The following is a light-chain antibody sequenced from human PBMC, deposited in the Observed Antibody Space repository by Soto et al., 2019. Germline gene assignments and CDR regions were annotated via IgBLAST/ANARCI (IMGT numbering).Light chain of an antibody. Sequence: EIVMTQSPATLSVSPGERATLSCRASQSVSSKLAWYQQKPGQGPRLLIYGASTRATGIPARFSGSGSGTEFTLTSSLQSEDFAVYYCQHYSTWLWTFGQGTKVEIK. CDR1: QSVSSK. J-gene: IGKJ1*01. V-gene: IGKV3-15*01. CDR3: QHYSTWLWT. CDR2: GAS.